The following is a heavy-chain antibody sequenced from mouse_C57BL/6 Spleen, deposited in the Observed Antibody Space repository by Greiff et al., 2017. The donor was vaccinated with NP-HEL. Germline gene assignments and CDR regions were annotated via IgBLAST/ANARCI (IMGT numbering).Heavy chain of an antibody. CDR1: GYAFSSSW. V-gene: IGHV1-82*01. J-gene: IGHJ3*01. CDR2: IYPGDGDT. D-gene: IGHD2-4*01. Sequence: QVQLQQSGPELVKPGASVKISCKASGYAFSSSWMNWVKQRPGKGLEWIGRIYPGDGDTNYNGKLKGKATLTADKSSSTAYMQLSSLTSEDSAVYFCAGYDYDGPGFAYWGQGTLVTVSA. CDR3: AGYDYDGPGFAY.